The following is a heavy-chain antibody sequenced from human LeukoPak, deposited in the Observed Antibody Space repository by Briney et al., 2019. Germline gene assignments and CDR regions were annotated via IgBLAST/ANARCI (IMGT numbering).Heavy chain of an antibody. CDR3: ARGRTSSVWYFDL. CDR1: GFTVSSNY. D-gene: IGHD6-13*01. V-gene: IGHV3-53*01. Sequence: GGSLRLSCAASGFTVSSNYMSWVRQAPGKGLEWVSVIYSGGSTYYADSVKGRFTISRDNAKNSLYLQMYSLRAEDTAVYYCARGRTSSVWYFDLWGRGTLVTVSS. J-gene: IGHJ2*01. CDR2: IYSGGST.